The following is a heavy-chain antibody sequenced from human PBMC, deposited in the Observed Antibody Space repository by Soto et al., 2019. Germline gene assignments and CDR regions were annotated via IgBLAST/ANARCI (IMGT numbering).Heavy chain of an antibody. J-gene: IGHJ5*02. CDR3: ARDRNYDFWSGYYRPSSGFDP. Sequence: ASETLSLTCTVSGGSISSYYWSWIRQPPGKGLEWIGYIYYSGSTNYNPSLKSRVTISVDTSKNQFSLKLSSVTAADTAVYYCARDRNYDFWSGYYRPSSGFDPWGQGTLVTVS. CDR2: IYYSGST. V-gene: IGHV4-59*01. CDR1: GGSISSYY. D-gene: IGHD3-3*01.